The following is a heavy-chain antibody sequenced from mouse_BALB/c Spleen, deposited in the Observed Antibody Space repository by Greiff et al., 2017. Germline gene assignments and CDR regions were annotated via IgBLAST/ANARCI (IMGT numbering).Heavy chain of an antibody. D-gene: IGHD2-14*01. CDR1: GFTFSSYT. V-gene: IGHV5-6-4*01. CDR2: ISSGGSYT. CDR3: TRDRYEFAY. J-gene: IGHJ3*01. Sequence: DVHLVESGGGLVKPGGSLKLSCAASGFTFSSYTMSWVRQTPEKRLEWVATISSGGSYTYYPDSVKGRFTISRDNAKNTLYLQMSSLKSEDTAMYYCTRDRYEFAYWGQGTLVTVSA.